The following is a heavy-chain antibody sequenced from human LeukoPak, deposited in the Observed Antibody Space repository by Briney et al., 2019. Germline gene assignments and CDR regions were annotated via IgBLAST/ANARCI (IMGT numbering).Heavy chain of an antibody. D-gene: IGHD3-16*01. V-gene: IGHV4-59*12. CDR2: IYYSGST. J-gene: IGHJ4*02. Sequence: SETLSLTCTVSGGSISSYYWSWIRQPPGKGLEWIGYIYYSGSTNYNPSLKSRVTISVDTSKNQFSLKLSSVTAADTAVYYCARGPGESTDYWGQGTLVTVSS. CDR3: ARGPGESTDY. CDR1: GGSISSYY.